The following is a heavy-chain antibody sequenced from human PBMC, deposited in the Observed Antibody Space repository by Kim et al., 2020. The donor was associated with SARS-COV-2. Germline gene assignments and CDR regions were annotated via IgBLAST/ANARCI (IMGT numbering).Heavy chain of an antibody. Sequence: AAPVKGRFTISRDDSKNTLYLQMNSLKTEDTAVYYCTTDLFYGSGSGPDYWGQGTLVTVSS. J-gene: IGHJ4*02. D-gene: IGHD3-10*01. CDR3: TTDLFYGSGSGPDY. V-gene: IGHV3-15*01.